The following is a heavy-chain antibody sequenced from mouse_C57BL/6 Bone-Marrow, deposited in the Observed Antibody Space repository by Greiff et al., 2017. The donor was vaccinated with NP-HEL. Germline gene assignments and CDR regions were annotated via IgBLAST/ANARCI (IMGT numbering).Heavy chain of an antibody. Sequence: VQLQQSGPVLVKPGASVKMSCKASGYTFTDYYMNWVKQSHGKSLEWIGVINPYNGGTSYNQKFKGKATLTVDKSSSTAYMELNSLTSEDSAVYYCARGGYYYGSSYGYFDVWGTGTTVTVSS. D-gene: IGHD1-1*01. CDR1: GYTFTDYY. V-gene: IGHV1-19*01. J-gene: IGHJ1*03. CDR3: ARGGYYYGSSYGYFDV. CDR2: INPYNGGT.